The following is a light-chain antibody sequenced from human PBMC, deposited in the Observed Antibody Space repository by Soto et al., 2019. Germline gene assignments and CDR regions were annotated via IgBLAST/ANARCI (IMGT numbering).Light chain of an antibody. V-gene: IGKV3-20*01. Sequence: IVLTQSPGTLSLSPGERATLSCRASQNLSSGYLAWYQQKPGQTPRILIYAASSRATGIPDRFSGSGSGTDFTLTISRLEPEDFAVYFCQQYNYLITFGQGTRLEIK. J-gene: IGKJ5*01. CDR3: QQYNYLIT. CDR2: AAS. CDR1: QNLSSGY.